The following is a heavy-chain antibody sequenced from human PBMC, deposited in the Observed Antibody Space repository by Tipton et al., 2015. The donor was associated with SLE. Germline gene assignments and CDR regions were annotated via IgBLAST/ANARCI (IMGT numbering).Heavy chain of an antibody. Sequence: GLVKPSQTLSLNCSVSGASITSAGYYWSWMRQYPGKGLEWIGNIYFSGTTYYNPSLKSRVFISEDTSKDQFSLKLASVTAADTAVYYCARPFKNYWGQGTLVTVSS. J-gene: IGHJ4*02. D-gene: IGHD2/OR15-2a*01. CDR3: ARPFKNY. CDR1: GASITSAGYY. V-gene: IGHV4-31*03. CDR2: IYFSGTT.